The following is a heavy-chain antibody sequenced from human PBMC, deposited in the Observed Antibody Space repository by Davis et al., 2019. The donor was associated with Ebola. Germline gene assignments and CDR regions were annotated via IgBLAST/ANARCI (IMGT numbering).Heavy chain of an antibody. J-gene: IGHJ6*02. CDR2: INAGNGNT. V-gene: IGHV1-3*01. CDR3: ARRPLRFSYYYYGMDV. Sequence: ASVKVSCKASGYTFTSYAMHWVRQAPGQRLEWMGWINAGNGNTKYSQKFQGRVTITRDTSASTAYMELSSLRSEDTAVYYCARRPLRFSYYYYGMDVWGQGTTVTVSS. CDR1: GYTFTSYA. D-gene: IGHD3-3*01.